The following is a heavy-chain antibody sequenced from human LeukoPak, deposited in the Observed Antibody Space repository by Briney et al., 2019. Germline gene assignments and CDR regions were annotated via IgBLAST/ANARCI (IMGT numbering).Heavy chain of an antibody. V-gene: IGHV4-34*01. J-gene: IGHJ4*02. CDR1: GGSFSGYY. D-gene: IGHD3-22*01. CDR3: ARVRTYYYDSSGYSPYYFDY. Sequence: SETLSLTCAVYGGSFSGYYWSWICQPPGKGLEWIGEINHSGSTNYNPSLKSRVTISVDTSKNQFSLKLSSVTAADTAVYYCARVRTYYYDSSGYSPYYFDYWGQGTLVTVSS. CDR2: INHSGST.